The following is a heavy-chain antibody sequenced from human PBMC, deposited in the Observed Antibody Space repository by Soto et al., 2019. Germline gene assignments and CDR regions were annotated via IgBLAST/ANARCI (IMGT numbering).Heavy chain of an antibody. V-gene: IGHV3-74*01. CDR1: GFSFSTYW. CDR3: GRGLRGDYGMDV. J-gene: IGHJ6*02. CDR2: IHGDGSVT. Sequence: EVQLVESGGGLVQPGGSLRLSCVDSGFSFSTYWMHWVRQAPGKGLVWVSRIHGDGSVTNYADSVKGRFTISRDNAKNTVYLQMNSLRVEDMDVEYCGRGLRGDYGMDVWGQVNTVTVAS.